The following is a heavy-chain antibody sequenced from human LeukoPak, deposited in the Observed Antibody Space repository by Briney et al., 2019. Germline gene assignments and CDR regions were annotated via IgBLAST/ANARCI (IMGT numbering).Heavy chain of an antibody. J-gene: IGHJ4*02. CDR3: ARDPHMIRAVAEAY. Sequence: GASVKVSCKASGGTFSSYAISWVLQAPGQGLEWMGRIIPILGIANYAQKFQGRVTITADKSTSTAYMELSSLRSEDTAVYYCARDPHMIRAVAEAYWGQGTLVTVSS. CDR2: IIPILGIA. D-gene: IGHD6-19*01. V-gene: IGHV1-69*04. CDR1: GGTFSSYA.